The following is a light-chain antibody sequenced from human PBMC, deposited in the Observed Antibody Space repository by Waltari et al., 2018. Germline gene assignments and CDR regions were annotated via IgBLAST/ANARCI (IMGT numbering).Light chain of an antibody. CDR2: DVS. CDR1: ASDIGNHNF. Sequence: QSALTQPASVSASPGQSITISCTGTASDIGNHNFVSWYRQHPGKAPQLVIYDVSRRPPDISPRFSGSKSGTTASLTIFGLQPEDEADYYCNSYTTKGTLVVFGGGTKLTVL. CDR3: NSYTTKGTLVV. V-gene: IGLV2-14*03. J-gene: IGLJ3*02.